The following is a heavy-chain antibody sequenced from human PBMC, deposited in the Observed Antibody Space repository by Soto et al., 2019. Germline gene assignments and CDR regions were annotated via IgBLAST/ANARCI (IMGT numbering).Heavy chain of an antibody. D-gene: IGHD2-8*02. CDR1: GDSVSTNSAI. V-gene: IGHV6-1*01. CDR2: TYYSSRWYN. J-gene: IGHJ6*02. CDR3: VRQRSSTAFYHGMDV. Sequence: PSQTLSLTCAISGDSVSTNSAIWNWIRQSPSRGLEWLGRTYYSSRWYNDYAESVKSRITINPDTSKNQFSLQLNSVTPEDTAVYYCVRQRSSTAFYHGMDVWAQGTTVTSP.